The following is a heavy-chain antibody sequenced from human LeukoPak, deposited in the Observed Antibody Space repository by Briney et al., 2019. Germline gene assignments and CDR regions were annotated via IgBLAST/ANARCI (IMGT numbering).Heavy chain of an antibody. D-gene: IGHD5/OR15-5a*01. Sequence: PSETLSLTCAVYGGSFSGYYWSWIRQPPGKGLEWIGEINHSGSTNYNPSLKSRVTISVDTSKNQFSLKLSSVTAADTAVYYCARKALLSTLGYWGQGTLVTVSS. J-gene: IGHJ4*02. V-gene: IGHV4-34*01. CDR3: ARKALLSTLGY. CDR1: GGSFSGYY. CDR2: INHSGST.